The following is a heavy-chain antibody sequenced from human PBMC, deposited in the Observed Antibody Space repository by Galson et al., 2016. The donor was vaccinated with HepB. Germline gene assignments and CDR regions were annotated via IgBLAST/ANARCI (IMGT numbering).Heavy chain of an antibody. Sequence: SLRLSCAVSGFRFVGYAVSWVRQAPGKGLEWLGFIRTQSYGATTAYAASVKGRFTISRDDSKSVAFLQMNSLNTEDTGVYYCAGNRFGWSNWGQGTLVAVSS. V-gene: IGHV3-49*04. CDR3: AGNRFGWSN. CDR2: IRTQSYGATT. CDR1: GFRFVGYA. D-gene: IGHD2-15*01. J-gene: IGHJ4*02.